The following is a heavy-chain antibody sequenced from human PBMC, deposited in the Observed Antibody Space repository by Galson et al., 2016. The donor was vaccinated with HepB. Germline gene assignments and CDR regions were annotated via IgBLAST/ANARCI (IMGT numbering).Heavy chain of an antibody. CDR2: ITSSGSYI. CDR3: ARERGSYSY. J-gene: IGHJ4*02. D-gene: IGHD1-26*01. V-gene: IGHV3-21*01. Sequence: SLRLSCAASGFTFSSYSMNWVRQAPGKGLEWVSSITSSGSYIYYADSVKGRFTISRDNAKNTLYLQMDSLRAEDTAVYYCARERGSYSYWGQGTLVTVSS. CDR1: GFTFSSYS.